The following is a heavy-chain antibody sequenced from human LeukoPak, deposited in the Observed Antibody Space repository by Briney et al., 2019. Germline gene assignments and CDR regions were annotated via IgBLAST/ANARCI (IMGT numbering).Heavy chain of an antibody. V-gene: IGHV3-66*01. D-gene: IGHD3-3*01. CDR1: GFTVSSNY. CDR3: AGDSYYDFWSGYYAGYYGMDV. Sequence: GSLRLSCAASGFTVSSNYMSWVRQAPGKGLEWVSVIYSGGSTYYADSVKGRFTISRDNSKNTLYLQMNSLRAEDTAVYYCAGDSYYDFWSGYYAGYYGMDVWGQGTTVTVSS. J-gene: IGHJ6*02. CDR2: IYSGGST.